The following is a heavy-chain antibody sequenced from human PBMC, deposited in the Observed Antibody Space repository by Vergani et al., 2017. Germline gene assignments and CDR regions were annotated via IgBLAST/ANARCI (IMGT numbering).Heavy chain of an antibody. CDR3: AKDLGAPNDY. CDR1: GFTFSSYG. D-gene: IGHD4/OR15-4a*01. Sequence: QVQLVESGGGVVQPGRSLRLSCAASGFTFSSYGMHWVRQAPGKGLECVAVISYDGSNKYYADSVKGRFTISRDNSKNTLYLQMNSLRAEDTAVYYCAKDLGAPNDYWGQGTLVTVSS. CDR2: ISYDGSNK. V-gene: IGHV3-30*18. J-gene: IGHJ4*02.